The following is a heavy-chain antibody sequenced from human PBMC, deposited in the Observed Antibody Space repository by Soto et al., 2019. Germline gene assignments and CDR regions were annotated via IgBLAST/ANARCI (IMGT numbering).Heavy chain of an antibody. Sequence: LRLSCAASGFTFSSYAMSWVRQAPGKGLEWVSAISGSGGSTYYADSVKGRFTISRDNSKNTLYLQMNSLRAEDTAVYYCAKGLITMIVVAWGAFDFWGQGSLVTGSS. CDR2: ISGSGGST. CDR3: AKGLITMIVVAWGAFDF. D-gene: IGHD3-22*01. J-gene: IGHJ3*01. CDR1: GFTFSSYA. V-gene: IGHV3-23*01.